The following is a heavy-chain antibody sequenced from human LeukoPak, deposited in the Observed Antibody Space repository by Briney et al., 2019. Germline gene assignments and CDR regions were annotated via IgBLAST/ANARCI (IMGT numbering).Heavy chain of an antibody. J-gene: IGHJ5*02. CDR3: AAGTSWFDP. D-gene: IGHD6-13*01. V-gene: IGHV4-59*01. CDR1: GGSITSYY. Sequence: SEALSLTCTVSGGSITSYYWSWIRQPPGKGLEWIGYMYYSGSTNYNPSLKSRVSISIDTSKTQFSLKLNSVTAADTAVCYCAAGTSWFDPWGQGTLVTVSS. CDR2: MYYSGST.